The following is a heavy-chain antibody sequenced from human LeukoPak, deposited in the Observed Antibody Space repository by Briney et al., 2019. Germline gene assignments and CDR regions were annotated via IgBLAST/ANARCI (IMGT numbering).Heavy chain of an antibody. CDR3: VKVTAAGFVDH. CDR2: ISSSSYI. V-gene: IGHV3-21*04. D-gene: IGHD6-13*01. J-gene: IGHJ4*02. Sequence: GGSLRLSCAASGFTFSSYSMNWVRQAPGTGLEWVSSISSSSYIYYADSVKGRFTISRDNAKNSLYLQMNSLGAEDTALYYCVKVTAAGFVDHWGQGTLVTVSS. CDR1: GFTFSSYS.